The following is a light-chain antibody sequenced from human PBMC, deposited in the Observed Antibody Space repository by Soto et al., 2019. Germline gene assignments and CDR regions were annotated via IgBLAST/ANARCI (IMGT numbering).Light chain of an antibody. Sequence: DIQMTQSPSSLSASVGDRVTITCRASQSINSNLNWYQQKPGKAPKVLIYAASSLQSGVPSRFSGSGSGTDFTLTISSLQPEDFATYLCQQSYSSPLTSGGGTKVEIK. CDR3: QQSYSSPLT. V-gene: IGKV1-39*01. CDR1: QSINSN. J-gene: IGKJ4*01. CDR2: AAS.